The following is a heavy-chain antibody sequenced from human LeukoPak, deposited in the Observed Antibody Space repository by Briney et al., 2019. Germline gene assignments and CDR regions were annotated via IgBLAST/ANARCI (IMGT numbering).Heavy chain of an antibody. V-gene: IGHV3-33*06. Sequence: GESLRLSCTASGLTFSDYGMHWVRQAPGNGLEWVATIWYEERTKYYRDSVKGRFTISRDNSKNTIYLQMNSLRVDDTAVYYCAKEGIYMKSSLEDWGQGTLVTVSS. J-gene: IGHJ4*02. D-gene: IGHD5-12*01. CDR2: IWYEERTK. CDR1: GLTFSDYG. CDR3: AKEGIYMKSSLED.